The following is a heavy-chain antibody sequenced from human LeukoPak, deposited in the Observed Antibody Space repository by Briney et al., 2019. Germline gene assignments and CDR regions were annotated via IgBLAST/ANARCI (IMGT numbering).Heavy chain of an antibody. D-gene: IGHD3-22*01. CDR2: ISAYNGNT. CDR3: ARELKDYYDSSGYYDY. CDR1: GYTFTSHF. Sequence: ASVKVSCKASGYTFTSHFMHWVRQAPGQGLEWMGWISAYNGNTNYAQKLQGRVTMTTDTSTSTAYMELRSLRSDDTAVYYCARELKDYYDSSGYYDYWGQGTLVTVSS. V-gene: IGHV1-18*04. J-gene: IGHJ4*02.